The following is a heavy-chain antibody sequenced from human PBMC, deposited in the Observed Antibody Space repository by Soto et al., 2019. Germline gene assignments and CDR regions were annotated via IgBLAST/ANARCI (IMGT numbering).Heavy chain of an antibody. Sequence: PSVTLSLTCPFYGGSIGGDYWSWLRQPPGKGLEWIGYVYWSGSTNYSPSLKSRVTISVDMSKNQFSLNVSSVTAADTAIYYCARGGYGMDVWGLGTMVT. CDR1: GGSIGGDY. CDR3: ARGGYGMDV. V-gene: IGHV4-59*01. J-gene: IGHJ6*02. CDR2: VYWSGST.